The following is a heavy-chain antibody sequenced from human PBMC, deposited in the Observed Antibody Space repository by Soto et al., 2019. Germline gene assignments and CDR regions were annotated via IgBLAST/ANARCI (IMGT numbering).Heavy chain of an antibody. D-gene: IGHD6-6*01. Sequence: EVQLVQSGAEVKKPGESLRISCKGSGYSFTSYWISWVRQMPGKGLEWMGRIDPSDSYTNYSPSFQGHVTISADKSISTAYLQWSSLKASDTAMYYCARLPTTDKSSSSFDYWGQGTLVTVSS. CDR2: IDPSDSYT. CDR3: ARLPTTDKSSSSFDY. J-gene: IGHJ4*02. V-gene: IGHV5-10-1*03. CDR1: GYSFTSYW.